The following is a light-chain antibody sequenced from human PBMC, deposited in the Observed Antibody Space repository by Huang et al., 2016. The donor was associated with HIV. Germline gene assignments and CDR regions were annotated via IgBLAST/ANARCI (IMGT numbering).Light chain of an antibody. Sequence: DIVMTQSPDSLAVSLGETATINCKSSQRVLYSSNNKNYLAWYQQKPGQPPKLLIYWASTRESGVPDRFSGSGSGTDFTLTISSLQAEDVAVYYCQQYYSTLTFGGGTKVEIK. CDR3: QQYYSTLT. V-gene: IGKV4-1*01. CDR2: WAS. J-gene: IGKJ4*01. CDR1: QRVLYSSNNKNY.